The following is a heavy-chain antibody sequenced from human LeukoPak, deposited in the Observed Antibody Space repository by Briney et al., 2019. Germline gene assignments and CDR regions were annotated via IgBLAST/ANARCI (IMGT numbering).Heavy chain of an antibody. CDR3: AKDLGGSTGGAFDI. J-gene: IGHJ3*02. D-gene: IGHD1-26*01. CDR1: GFSFSSYG. V-gene: IGHV3-30*18. Sequence: PGGSLRLSCAGSGFSFSSYGMHWVRQAPGKGLEWVAVISYDGSNKYYADSVKGRFTISRDNSKNTLYLQMNSLRAEDTAVYYCAKDLGGSTGGAFDIWGQGTMVTVSS. CDR2: ISYDGSNK.